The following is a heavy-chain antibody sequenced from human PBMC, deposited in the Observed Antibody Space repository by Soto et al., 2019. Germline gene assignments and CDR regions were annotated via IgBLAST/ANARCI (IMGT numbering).Heavy chain of an antibody. CDR1: GHAFTSYY. Sequence: GASVKVSCKASGHAFTSYYMHWVRQAPGRGLEWVGWINPKTGDTNNAQKFRGRVTMTTDTSISTGYMELSGLKSDDTAVYYCVTGDHLVRWGQGTRVTVSS. CDR2: INPKTGDT. CDR3: VTGDHLVR. V-gene: IGHV1-2*02. J-gene: IGHJ4*02. D-gene: IGHD6-6*01.